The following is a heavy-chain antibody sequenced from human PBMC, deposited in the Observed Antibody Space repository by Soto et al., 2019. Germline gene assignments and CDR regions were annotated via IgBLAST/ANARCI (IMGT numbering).Heavy chain of an antibody. CDR2: FYYSGKT. V-gene: IGHV4-39*01. Sequence: SETLSLTCTVSGGSVSASYIWGWVRQPPGKGLEWIGSFYYSGKTYYNPSLKSRVTISVGTSKNQFSLKLNSVTAADTAVYYCAKLLYGSGNYFPIAGFDPWGQGTLVTVSS. CDR3: AKLLYGSGNYFPIAGFDP. CDR1: GGSVSASYI. D-gene: IGHD3-10*01. J-gene: IGHJ5*02.